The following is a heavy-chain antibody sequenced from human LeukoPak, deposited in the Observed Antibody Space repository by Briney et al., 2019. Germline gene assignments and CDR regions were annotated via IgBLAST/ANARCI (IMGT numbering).Heavy chain of an antibody. CDR3: ARSSEGRYYYDSSGFSYYYYYMDV. Sequence: MSSETLSLTCTVSGGSISSSSYYWGWIRQPPGKGLEWIGSIYYSGSTYYNPSLKSRVTISVDTSKNQFSLKLSSVTAADTAVYYCARSSEGRYYYDSSGFSYYYYYMDVWGKGTTVTISS. CDR2: IYYSGST. J-gene: IGHJ6*03. V-gene: IGHV4-39*07. D-gene: IGHD3-22*01. CDR1: GGSISSSSYY.